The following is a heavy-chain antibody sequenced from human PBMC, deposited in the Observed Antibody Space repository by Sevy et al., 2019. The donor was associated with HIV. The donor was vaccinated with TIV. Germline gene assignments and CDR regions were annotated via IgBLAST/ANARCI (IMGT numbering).Heavy chain of an antibody. J-gene: IGHJ4*02. D-gene: IGHD6-13*01. CDR2: MNPNSGGT. Sequence: ASVKVSCKASGYTFSGYYMHWVRQAPGQGLEWMGWMNPNSGGTNYAQKFQGRVTMTRDTSISTAYMELSRLRSDDTAVYYCATPQQYSSSWYPFDYWGQGTLVTVSS. CDR1: GYTFSGYY. CDR3: ATPQQYSSSWYPFDY. V-gene: IGHV1-2*02.